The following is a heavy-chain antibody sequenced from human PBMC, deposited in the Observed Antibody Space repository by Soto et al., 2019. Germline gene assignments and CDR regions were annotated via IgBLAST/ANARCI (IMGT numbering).Heavy chain of an antibody. D-gene: IGHD2-21*02. Sequence: PGGSLRLSCAGSGLAFGNSWMNWVRQAPGKGLEWVANINQDGSNKNYVDSVKGRFTISRDNTKNSLYLQMNSLRVEDTAVYYCAKDSTVVVTAIGSWYFDLWGRGTLVTVSS. J-gene: IGHJ2*01. CDR3: AKDSTVVVTAIGSWYFDL. V-gene: IGHV3-7*01. CDR1: GLAFGNSW. CDR2: INQDGSNK.